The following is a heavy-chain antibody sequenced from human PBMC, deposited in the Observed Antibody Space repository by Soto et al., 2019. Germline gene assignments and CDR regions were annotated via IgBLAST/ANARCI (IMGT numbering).Heavy chain of an antibody. V-gene: IGHV3-23*01. D-gene: IGHD2-8*01. Sequence: EVLLLESGGGLVQPGGSLRLSCAASGFTFSSSAMAWVRQAPGKGLEWVSAISGSGVTTNYADSVKGRFTISRDNSKNTQFLQMNSLRVADTAVYYCVKDYRVSYWGQGTLVTVSS. J-gene: IGHJ4*02. CDR1: GFTFSSSA. CDR3: VKDYRVSY. CDR2: ISGSGVTT.